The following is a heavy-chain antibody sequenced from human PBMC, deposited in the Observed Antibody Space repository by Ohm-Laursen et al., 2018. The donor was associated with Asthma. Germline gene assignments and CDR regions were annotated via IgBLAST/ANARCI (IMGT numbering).Heavy chain of an antibody. D-gene: IGHD3-22*01. CDR2: ISNSGTTI. V-gene: IGHV3-48*03. CDR1: GFNFDTYD. J-gene: IGHJ4*02. Sequence: SLRLSCAASGFNFDTYDMNWVRQAPGKGLEWVSLISNSGTTIYYADSVKGRFTISRDNAKNSLYLQMNSLRADDTAVYYCAKANTMIVVVRFDYWGQGTLVTVSS. CDR3: AKANTMIVVVRFDY.